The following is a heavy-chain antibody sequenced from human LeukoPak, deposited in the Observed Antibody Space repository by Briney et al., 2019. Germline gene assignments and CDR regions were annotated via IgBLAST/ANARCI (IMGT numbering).Heavy chain of an antibody. CDR2: IIPIFGTA. J-gene: IGHJ3*02. CDR3: ARRLERITIFGVVMEDAFDI. V-gene: IGHV1-69*13. Sequence: ASVKVSCKVSGYTLTELPMHWVRQAPGQGLEWMGGIIPIFGTANYAQKFQGRVTITADESTSTAYMELSSLRSEDTAVYYCARRLERITIFGVVMEDAFDIWGQGTMVTVSS. D-gene: IGHD3-3*01. CDR1: GYTLTELP.